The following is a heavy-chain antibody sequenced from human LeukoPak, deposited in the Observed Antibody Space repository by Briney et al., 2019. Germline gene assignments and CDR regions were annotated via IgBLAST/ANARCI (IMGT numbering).Heavy chain of an antibody. V-gene: IGHV4-59*12. CDR3: ARGPSERYYESSGYYYFDY. CDR1: GGSISSYY. D-gene: IGHD3-22*01. J-gene: IGHJ4*02. CDR2: IYYSGST. Sequence: SETLSLTCTVSGGSISSYYWSWIRQPPGKGLEWIGYIYYSGSTNYNPSLKSRVTISVDTSRNQFSLKVSSVTAADTAVYYCARGPSERYYESSGYYYFDYWGQGTLVTVSS.